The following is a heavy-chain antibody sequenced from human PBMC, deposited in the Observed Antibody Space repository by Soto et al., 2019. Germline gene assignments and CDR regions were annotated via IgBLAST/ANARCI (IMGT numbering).Heavy chain of an antibody. Sequence: QVQLVQSGAEVKKPGSSVKVSCKASGGTFNTYAINWVRQAPGQGLEWMGWIIPIFGPTNYTQKFQGRVTITADISTSTAYMELSSLRSEDTAVYYCARDGYCSGGSCYSLGYWGQGTLVTVSS. CDR3: ARDGYCSGGSCYSLGY. D-gene: IGHD2-15*01. V-gene: IGHV1-69*06. CDR2: IIPIFGPT. CDR1: GGTFNTYA. J-gene: IGHJ4*02.